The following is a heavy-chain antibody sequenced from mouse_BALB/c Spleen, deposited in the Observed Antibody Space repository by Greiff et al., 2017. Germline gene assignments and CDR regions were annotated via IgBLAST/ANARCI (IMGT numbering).Heavy chain of an antibody. CDR3: ARLGYYYGSSLGNFDY. J-gene: IGHJ2*01. Sequence: EVKLVESGPGLVKPSQSLSLTCTVTGYSITSDYAWNWIRQFPGNKLEWMGYISYSGSTSYNPSLKSRISITRDTSKNQFFLQLNSVTTEDTATYYCARLGYYYGSSLGNFDYWGQGTTRTVSS. CDR1: GYSITSDYA. V-gene: IGHV3-2*02. CDR2: ISYSGST. D-gene: IGHD1-1*01.